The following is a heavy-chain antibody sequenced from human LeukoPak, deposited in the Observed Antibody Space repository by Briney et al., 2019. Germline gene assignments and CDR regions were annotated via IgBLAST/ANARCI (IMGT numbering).Heavy chain of an antibody. CDR2: IYPGDSDT. D-gene: IGHD3-10*01. CDR3: ARVFYYGSGSYYKNGWFDP. J-gene: IGHJ5*02. V-gene: IGHV5-51*01. Sequence: GEPLKISCKGSGYSFTTYWIGWVRQMPGKGLEWMGIIYPGDSDTRYSPSFQGQVTISADKSISTAYLQWSSLKASDTAMYYCARVFYYGSGSYYKNGWFDPWGQGTLVTVSS. CDR1: GYSFTTYW.